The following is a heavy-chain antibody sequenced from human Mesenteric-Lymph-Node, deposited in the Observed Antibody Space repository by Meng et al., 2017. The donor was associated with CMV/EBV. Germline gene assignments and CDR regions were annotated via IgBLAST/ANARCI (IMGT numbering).Heavy chain of an antibody. V-gene: IGHV3-30*14. CDR1: GFIFSRYA. D-gene: IGHD1-1*01. CDR3: ARRDFNTTRAFDI. CDR2: ISYDGSNK. Sequence: GGSLRLSCAASGFIFSRYAMHWVRQAPGRGLEWVAVISYDGSNKYYADSVKGRFTVSRDNSKNTLYLQMNSLRAEDTAIYFCARRDFNTTRAFDIWGQGTMVTVSS. J-gene: IGHJ3*02.